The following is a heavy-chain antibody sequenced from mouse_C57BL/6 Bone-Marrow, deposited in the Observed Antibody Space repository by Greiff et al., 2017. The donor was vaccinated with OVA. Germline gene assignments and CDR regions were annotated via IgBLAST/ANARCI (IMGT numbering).Heavy chain of an antibody. CDR1: GYTFTSYG. CDR2: IYPRSGNT. D-gene: IGHD1-1*01. Sequence: QVQLQQSGAELARPGASVKLSCKASGYTFTSYGISWVKQRTGQGLEWIGEIYPRSGNTYYNEKFKGKATLTADKSSSTAYMELRSLTSEDSAVYFCASGERGYYGSGYFDVWGTGTTVTVSS. CDR3: ASGERGYYGSGYFDV. V-gene: IGHV1-81*01. J-gene: IGHJ1*03.